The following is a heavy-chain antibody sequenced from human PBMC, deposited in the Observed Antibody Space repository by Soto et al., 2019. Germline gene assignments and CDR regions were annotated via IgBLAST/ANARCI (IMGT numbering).Heavy chain of an antibody. CDR3: ARRVGHYGGKVSY. J-gene: IGHJ4*02. Sequence: PSETLSLTCTVSGGSISSSSYYWGWIRQPPGKGLEWIGSIYYSGSTYYNPSLKSRVTISVDTSKNQFSLKLTSVTAADTAVYYCARRVGHYGGKVSYWGQGTLVTVSS. CDR2: IYYSGST. D-gene: IGHD4-17*01. CDR1: GGSISSSSYY. V-gene: IGHV4-39*01.